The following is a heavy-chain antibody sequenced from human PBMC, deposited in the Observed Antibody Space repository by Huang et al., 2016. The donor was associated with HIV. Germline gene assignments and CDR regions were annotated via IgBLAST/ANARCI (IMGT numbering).Heavy chain of an antibody. CDR1: GFTFSHYA. D-gene: IGHD3-3*01. CDR3: ASPREPWSGFYFDS. Sequence: QVQLVDSGGGVVQPGRSLRLSCAASGFTFSHYAMHWVRQAPGKGLGWVAVISSDGSNKYYADSVKGRFTISRDNSKNTLHLQMNSMRAEDTSVYYCASPREPWSGFYFDSWGQGTLVTVSS. CDR2: ISSDGSNK. J-gene: IGHJ4*02. V-gene: IGHV3-30-3*01.